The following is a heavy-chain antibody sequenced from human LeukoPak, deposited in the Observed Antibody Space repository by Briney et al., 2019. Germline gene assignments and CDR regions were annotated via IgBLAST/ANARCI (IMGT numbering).Heavy chain of an antibody. CDR3: ARGYSSSRRFDP. D-gene: IGHD6-6*01. J-gene: IGHJ5*02. Sequence: PGWSLRLSCAASGFTFSSYSMNLVRQAAGPGLQLVSSISSSSSYIYYADSVKGRFTISRDNAKNSLYLQMNSLRAEDTAVYYCARGYSSSRRFDPWGQGTLVTVSS. CDR1: GFTFSSYS. V-gene: IGHV3-21*01. CDR2: ISSSSSYI.